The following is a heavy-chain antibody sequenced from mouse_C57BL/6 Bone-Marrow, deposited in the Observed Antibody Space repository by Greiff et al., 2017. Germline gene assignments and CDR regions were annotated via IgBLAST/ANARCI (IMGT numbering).Heavy chain of an antibody. J-gene: IGHJ2*01. Sequence: VQLQQSGPELVKPGASVKISCKASGYTFTDYYINWVKQRPGQGLEWIGWIFPGSGSTFYNEQFKGKATLTVDKSSSTAYMLLSSLTSEDSAVYFGAKLEYYKGGYFDYWGQGTTLTVSS. CDR1: GYTFTDYY. CDR2: IFPGSGST. D-gene: IGHD2-12*01. V-gene: IGHV1-75*01. CDR3: AKLEYYKGGYFDY.